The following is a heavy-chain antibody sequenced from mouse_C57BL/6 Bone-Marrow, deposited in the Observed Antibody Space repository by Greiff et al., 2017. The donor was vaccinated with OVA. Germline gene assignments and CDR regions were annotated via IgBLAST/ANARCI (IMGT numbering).Heavy chain of an antibody. CDR1: GYTFTDYY. J-gene: IGHJ4*01. CDR3: AGRMDYDAMDY. Sequence: VQLQQSGPELVKPGASVKISCKASGYTFTDYYMNWVKQSHGKSLEWIGDINPNNGGTSYNQKFKGKATLTVDKSSSTAYMELRSLTSEDSAVYYCAGRMDYDAMDYWGQGTSVTVSS. D-gene: IGHD2-10*02. V-gene: IGHV1-26*01. CDR2: INPNNGGT.